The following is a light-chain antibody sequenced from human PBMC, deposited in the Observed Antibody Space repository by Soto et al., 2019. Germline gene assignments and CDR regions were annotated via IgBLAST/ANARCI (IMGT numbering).Light chain of an antibody. CDR2: AAS. J-gene: IGKJ1*01. V-gene: IGKV1-9*01. Sequence: DIQMTQSPSALSASVGDRVTNTSRASQSVNTYLPWYQQKAGQAPKLLIYAASNLQSGVPSRFSGRGSGTEFTLTISSLQPDDFATYYCQQFNSYSRTFGQGTKVDI. CDR1: QSVNTY. CDR3: QQFNSYSRT.